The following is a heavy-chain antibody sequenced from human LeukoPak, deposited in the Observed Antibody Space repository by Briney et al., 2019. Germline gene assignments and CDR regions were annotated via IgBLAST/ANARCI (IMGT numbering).Heavy chain of an antibody. CDR3: ARVSSSVAGTHDY. Sequence: ASVTVSCKASGYTFTGYYMHWVRQAPGQGLEWMGWINPNSGGTNYAQKFQGRVTMTRDTSISTAYMELSRLRSDDTAVYYCARVSSSVAGTHDYWGQGTLVTVSS. J-gene: IGHJ4*02. CDR2: INPNSGGT. V-gene: IGHV1-2*02. CDR1: GYTFTGYY. D-gene: IGHD6-19*01.